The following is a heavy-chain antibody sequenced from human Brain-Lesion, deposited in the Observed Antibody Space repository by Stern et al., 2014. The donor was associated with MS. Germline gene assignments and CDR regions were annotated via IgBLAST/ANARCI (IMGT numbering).Heavy chain of an antibody. J-gene: IGHJ6*02. V-gene: IGHV1-2*02. CDR3: ARDQRGITIFGVVTDYYYLGMDV. CDR2: INRNTGGA. D-gene: IGHD3-3*01. Sequence: QVQLVQSGAEVKKPGASVKVSCKTSGYIFTGYYMHWVRQAPGQGLEWMAWINRNTGGAKYAQKVQGTVTTSRDTTNTTAYVELSSLTSDDTAVYYCARDQRGITIFGVVTDYYYLGMDVWGQGTTVTVSS. CDR1: GYIFTGYY.